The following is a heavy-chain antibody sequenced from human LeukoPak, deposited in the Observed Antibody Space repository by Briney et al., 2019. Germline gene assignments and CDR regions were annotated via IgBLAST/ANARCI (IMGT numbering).Heavy chain of an antibody. CDR3: ASSHCSGGSCYSGMFSY. D-gene: IGHD2-15*01. V-gene: IGHV1-2*02. CDR2: INPNSGGT. Sequence: ASVKVSCKASGYTFTGYYMHWVRQAPGQGLEWMGWINPNSGGTNYAQKFQGRVTMTRDTSISTAYMGLSRLRSDDTAVYYCASSHCSGGSCYSGMFSYWGQGTLVTVSS. J-gene: IGHJ4*02. CDR1: GYTFTGYY.